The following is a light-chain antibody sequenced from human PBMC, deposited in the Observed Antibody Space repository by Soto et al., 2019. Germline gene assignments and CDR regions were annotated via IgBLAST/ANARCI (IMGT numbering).Light chain of an antibody. CDR1: YNDVGDYNY. Sequence: QSALTQPPSASGSPGQSVTISCAGTYNDVGDYNYVSWYQQLPGKVPKLLIYGVTERPSGVPGRFSGSKSGNTASLTVSDLQPADEAIYYCSSSSGACSTVMFGGGTKLTVL. J-gene: IGLJ3*02. CDR2: GVT. V-gene: IGLV2-8*01. CDR3: SSSSGACSTVM.